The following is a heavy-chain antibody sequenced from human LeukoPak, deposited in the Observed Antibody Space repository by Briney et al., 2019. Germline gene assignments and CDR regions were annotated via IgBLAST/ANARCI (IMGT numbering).Heavy chain of an antibody. CDR1: GYSISSGYY. V-gene: IGHV4-38-2*01. CDR2: IYHRGST. D-gene: IGHD5-18*01. CDR3: ARGRNTALVPLDY. Sequence: SETLSLTCAVSGYSISSGYYWGWIRQPPGKGLEWIGTIYHRGSTYYNPSLQSRVTISVDTSKNQFSLKLNSVTAADTAIYYCARGRNTALVPLDYWGQGTLVTVSS. J-gene: IGHJ4*02.